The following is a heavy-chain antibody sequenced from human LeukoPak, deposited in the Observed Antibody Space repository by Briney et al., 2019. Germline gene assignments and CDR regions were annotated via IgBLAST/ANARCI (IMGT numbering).Heavy chain of an antibody. CDR3: ARNYGDYVNGWYYYYMDV. CDR1: GGSISSGGYY. V-gene: IGHV4-61*08. J-gene: IGHJ6*03. D-gene: IGHD4-17*01. Sequence: SQTLSLTCTVSGGSISSGGYYWSWIRQPPGKGLEWIGYIYYSGSTNYNPSLKSRVTISVDTSKNQFSLKLSSVTAADTAVYYCARNYGDYVNGWYYYYMDVWGKGTTVTVSS. CDR2: IYYSGST.